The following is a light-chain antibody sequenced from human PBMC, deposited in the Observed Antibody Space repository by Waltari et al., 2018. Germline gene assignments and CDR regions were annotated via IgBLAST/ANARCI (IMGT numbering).Light chain of an antibody. CDR3: QLWDTSNDRVV. J-gene: IGLJ3*02. CDR2: DDS. V-gene: IGLV3-21*02. CDR1: NIESES. Sequence: SIMLSQPPSMSVAPGPTARITSRGNNIESESVHWYQQKPGQAPLVVLYDDSARPSGIPRRFSGSNSGNKATLTISRVEAGDEADYYCQLWDTSNDRVVFGGGT.